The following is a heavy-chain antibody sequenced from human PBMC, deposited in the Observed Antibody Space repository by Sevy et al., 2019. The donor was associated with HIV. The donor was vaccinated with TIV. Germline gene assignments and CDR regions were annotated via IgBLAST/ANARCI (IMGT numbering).Heavy chain of an antibody. Sequence: GGSLRLSCAASGFTLSDYYMSWIRQAPGKGMEWVSYISGDSDDTKYYADSVKGRFTISRDNAKNSVYLQMNSLRAEDTAVYYCARDHVKDGDLGDYYYFAMDLWGQGTTVTVSS. J-gene: IGHJ6*02. V-gene: IGHV3-11*01. CDR1: GFTLSDYY. CDR2: ISGDSDDTK. CDR3: ARDHVKDGDLGDYYYFAMDL. D-gene: IGHD4-17*01.